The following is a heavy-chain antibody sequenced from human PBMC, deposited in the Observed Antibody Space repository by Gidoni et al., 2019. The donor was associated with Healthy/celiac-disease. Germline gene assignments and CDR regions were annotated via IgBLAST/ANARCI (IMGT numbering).Heavy chain of an antibody. CDR3: ARYPDYDGSGYAFDI. Sequence: QVQLVQSGAVVKKPGSSVKVSCTSSVSTFSSYAISWVRQAPGQGLEWMGGISPIFGTANYAQKFQGRVTITADESTSKAYMELSSLRSEDTAVYYCARYPDYDGSGYAFDIWGQGTMVTVSS. J-gene: IGHJ3*02. D-gene: IGHD3-10*01. CDR2: ISPIFGTA. V-gene: IGHV1-69*01. CDR1: VSTFSSYA.